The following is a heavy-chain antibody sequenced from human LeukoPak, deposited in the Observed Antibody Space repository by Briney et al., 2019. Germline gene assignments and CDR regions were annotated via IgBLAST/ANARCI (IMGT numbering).Heavy chain of an antibody. CDR2: IYYSGTT. D-gene: IGHD5-18*01. CDR1: GGSISTYY. CDR3: ARYRGYSYGLDY. J-gene: IGHJ4*02. V-gene: IGHV4-59*01. Sequence: SETLSLTCTVSGGSISTYYWNWIRQPPGKGLEWIGNIYYSGTTNCNPSLKSRVSISLDTSKNQFSLKLSSVTAADTAVYYCARYRGYSYGLDYWGQGTLVTVSS.